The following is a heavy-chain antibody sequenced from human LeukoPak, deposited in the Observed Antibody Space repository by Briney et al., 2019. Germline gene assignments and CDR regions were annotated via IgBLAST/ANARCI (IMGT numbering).Heavy chain of an antibody. CDR3: ATAARTHTIFGVVTPRWFDP. D-gene: IGHD3-3*01. CDR2: FDPEDGET. J-gene: IGHJ5*02. Sequence: ASVKVSCKVSGYTLTELSMHWVRQAPGKGLEWMGGFDPEDGETIYAQKFQGRVTMTEDTSTDTAYMELSSLRSEDTAVYYCATAARTHTIFGVVTPRWFDPWGQGTLVTVSS. CDR1: GYTLTELS. V-gene: IGHV1-24*01.